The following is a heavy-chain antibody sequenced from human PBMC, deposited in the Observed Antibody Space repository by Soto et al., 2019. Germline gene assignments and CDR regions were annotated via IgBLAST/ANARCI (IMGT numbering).Heavy chain of an antibody. J-gene: IGHJ4*02. CDR2: ISAYNGNT. D-gene: IGHD4-17*01. CDR1: GYTFTSYG. V-gene: IGHV1-18*01. Sequence: QVPLVQSGAEVKKPGASVKVSCKASGYTFTSYGISWVRQAPGQGHEWMGRISAYNGNTNYAQKLQGRVTMTTDTSVSTSFMELRSLRSDDTAVYCCAMRVPRTHDYGDYDIEVDYWGQGTLVTVSS. CDR3: AMRVPRTHDYGDYDIEVDY.